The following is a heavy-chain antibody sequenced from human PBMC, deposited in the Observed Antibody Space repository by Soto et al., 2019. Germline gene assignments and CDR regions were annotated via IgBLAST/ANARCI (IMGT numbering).Heavy chain of an antibody. CDR2: INHSGST. D-gene: IGHD3-3*01. CDR3: ARGRVPYYGFWIGYYTSNWCVP. CDR1: GGSFSGYY. Sequence: QVQLQQWGAGLLKPSETLSLTCAVYGGSFSGYYWSWIRQPPGKGLEWIGEINHSGSTNYNPSLKSRVTISVDTSKNQFSLKLSSVTAADTAVYYCARGRVPYYGFWIGYYTSNWCVPCGQGTLVTVSS. J-gene: IGHJ5*01. V-gene: IGHV4-34*01.